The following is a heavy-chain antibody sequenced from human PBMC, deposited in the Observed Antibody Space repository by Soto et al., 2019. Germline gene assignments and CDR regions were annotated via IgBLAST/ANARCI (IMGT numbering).Heavy chain of an antibody. J-gene: IGHJ4*02. CDR3: AKAFCDAATFFPCES. V-gene: IGHV3-23*04. CDR2: ISNRGSSA. Sequence: EVHLVQSGGGLVQPGASLSLSCVASGFTFNDYAMHWVRQTPGKGLEWVAAISNRGSSAYYADSVKGRFTISRDKSTKALSLHMHTLRVEDTAVYFCAKAFCDAATFFPCESWGQGTPVAVSP. CDR1: GFTFNDYA. D-gene: IGHD2-21*01.